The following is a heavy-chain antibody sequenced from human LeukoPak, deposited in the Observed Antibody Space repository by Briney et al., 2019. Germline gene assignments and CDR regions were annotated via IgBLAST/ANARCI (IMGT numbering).Heavy chain of an antibody. CDR1: GFTFSSYG. CDR2: ISYDGSNK. J-gene: IGHJ4*02. CDR3: ARDPYSTRYYFDY. V-gene: IGHV3-30*03. D-gene: IGHD2-15*01. Sequence: GGSLRLSCAASGFTFSSYGMHWVRQAPGKGLEWVAVISYDGSNKYCADSVKGRFTISRDNSKNSLYLQMNSLRAEDTAVYYCARDPYSTRYYFDYWGQGTLVTVSS.